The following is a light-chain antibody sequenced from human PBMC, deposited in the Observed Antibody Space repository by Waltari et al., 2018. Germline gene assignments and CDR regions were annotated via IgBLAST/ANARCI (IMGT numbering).Light chain of an antibody. CDR1: ESISSW. Sequence: DIQMTQSPSTLSASVGDRVTISCRASESISSWVAWYQQRPGKAPRLLIYKASRLESGVPSRFSGSGSGTEFTLTITSLQPDDFATYYCQQYDTFSATFGPGTTVVI. V-gene: IGKV1-5*03. J-gene: IGKJ1*01. CDR2: KAS. CDR3: QQYDTFSAT.